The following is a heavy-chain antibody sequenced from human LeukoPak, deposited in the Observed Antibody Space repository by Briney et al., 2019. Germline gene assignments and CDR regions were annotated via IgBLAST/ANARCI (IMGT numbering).Heavy chain of an antibody. J-gene: IGHJ5*02. CDR3: ARDKYYDYVWGSYRHYNWFDP. V-gene: IGHV1-2*02. D-gene: IGHD3-16*02. CDR1: GYTFTGYY. CDR2: INPNSGGT. Sequence: ASVKVSCKASGYTFTGYYMHWVRQAPGQGREWMGWINPNSGGTNYAQKFQGRVTMTRDTSISTAYMELSRLRSDDTAVYYCARDKYYDYVWGSYRHYNWFDPWGQGTLVTVSS.